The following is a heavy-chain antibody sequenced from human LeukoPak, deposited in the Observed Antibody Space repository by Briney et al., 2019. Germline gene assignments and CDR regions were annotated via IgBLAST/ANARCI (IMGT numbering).Heavy chain of an antibody. V-gene: IGHV3-23*01. Sequence: GGSLRLSCAASGFTFSTYAMSWVRQAPGKGLEWVSAISSSGGSTYYADSVKGRFTISRDNSENTLYLQMNSLRAEDTAVYYCAKYCGYSSSWYKLGFDYWGQGTLDTVSS. CDR2: ISSSGGST. J-gene: IGHJ4*02. CDR1: GFTFSTYA. CDR3: AKYCGYSSSWYKLGFDY. D-gene: IGHD6-13*01.